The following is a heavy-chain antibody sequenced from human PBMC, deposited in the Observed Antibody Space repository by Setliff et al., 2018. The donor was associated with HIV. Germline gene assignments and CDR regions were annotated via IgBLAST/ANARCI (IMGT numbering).Heavy chain of an antibody. V-gene: IGHV4-59*02. J-gene: IGHJ4*02. Sequence: PSETLSLTCTVSGGSVNDFYCNWIRQPPGKGPEWIGYIHSSGSTNYNPSLKSRVTISVDTSKNQFSLRLSSVTAADTAVYYCAREYDSSGYGANFDYWGQGTLVTVSS. CDR3: AREYDSSGYGANFDY. CDR2: IHSSGST. D-gene: IGHD3-22*01. CDR1: GGSVNDFY.